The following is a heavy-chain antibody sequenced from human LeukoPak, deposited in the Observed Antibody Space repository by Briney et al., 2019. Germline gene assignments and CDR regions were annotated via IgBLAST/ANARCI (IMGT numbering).Heavy chain of an antibody. Sequence: SQTLSLTCTVSGGSISSGGYYWSWIRQHPGKGLEWIGYIYYSGSTYYNPPLKSRVTISVDTSKNQFSLKLSSVTAADTAVYYCARDTGGSGLYWGQGTLVTVSS. J-gene: IGHJ4*02. CDR2: IYYSGST. V-gene: IGHV4-31*03. CDR3: ARDTGGSGLY. D-gene: IGHD3-16*01. CDR1: GGSISSGGYY.